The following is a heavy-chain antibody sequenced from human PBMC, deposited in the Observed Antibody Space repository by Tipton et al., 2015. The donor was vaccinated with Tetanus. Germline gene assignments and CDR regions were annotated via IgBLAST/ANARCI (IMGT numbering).Heavy chain of an antibody. D-gene: IGHD1/OR15-1a*01. V-gene: IGHV3-11*04. CDR2: ITSSGSTV. J-gene: IGHJ4*02. CDR1: GFTFSAYY. CDR3: ARDPTRRFDY. Sequence: GSLRLSCEASGFTFSAYYMSWIRQAPGKGLEWVSYITSSGSTVYYADSVEGRFTISRDNAKNSVYLQMNSLRAEDTAVYYCARDPTRRFDYWGPGTLVTVSS.